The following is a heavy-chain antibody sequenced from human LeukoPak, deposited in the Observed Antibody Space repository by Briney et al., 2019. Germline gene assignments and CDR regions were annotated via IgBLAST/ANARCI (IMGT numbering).Heavy chain of an antibody. J-gene: IGHJ4*02. Sequence: GASVKVSCKASGYTFTGYYMHWVRQAPRQGLEWMGWINANSGGTNYAQKFQGRVTMTRDTSISTAYMELSRLRSEDMAVYYCVIRIPGNDYWGQGTRVTVSS. CDR3: VIRIPGNDY. V-gene: IGHV1-2*02. CDR1: GYTFTGYY. D-gene: IGHD1-14*01. CDR2: INANSGGT.